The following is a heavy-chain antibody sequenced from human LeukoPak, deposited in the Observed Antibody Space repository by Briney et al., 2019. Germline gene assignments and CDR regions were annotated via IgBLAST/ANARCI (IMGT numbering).Heavy chain of an antibody. V-gene: IGHV4-59*01. D-gene: IGHD3-22*01. CDR3: AKGWKRIKSYYYDSSGHPTYAFDI. CDR2: IYYSGST. Sequence: SETLPLTCTVSGGSISSYYWSWIRQPPGKGLEWIGYIYYSGSTNYNPSLKSRVTISVDTSKNQFSLKLSSVTAADTAVYYCAKGWKRIKSYYYDSSGHPTYAFDIWGQGTMVTVSS. J-gene: IGHJ3*02. CDR1: GGSISSYY.